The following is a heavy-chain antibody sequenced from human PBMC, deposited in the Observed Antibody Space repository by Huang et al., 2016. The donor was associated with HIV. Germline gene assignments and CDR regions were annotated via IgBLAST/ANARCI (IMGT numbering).Heavy chain of an antibody. CDR2: INDRKKM. CDR1: GASFDCYF. CDR3: AKRGRGRSGDGYIGYFAA. D-gene: IGHD5-12*01. Sequence: QVRLNQWGAGLLKPAETRSLTCAVSGASFDCYFWTWIRQSPVQGLEWIGEINDRKKMNRRPRFRMQVRLTIETSKKQFALGLRSVTAEDTGVYFCAKRGRGRSGDGYIGYFAAWAQGIIFTV. V-gene: IGHV4-34*01. J-gene: IGHJ4*02.